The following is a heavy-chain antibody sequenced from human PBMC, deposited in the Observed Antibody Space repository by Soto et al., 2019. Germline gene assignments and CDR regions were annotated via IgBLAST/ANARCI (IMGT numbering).Heavy chain of an antibody. Sequence: GGSLRLSCAASGFTFSSYAMSWVRQAPGKGLEWVSAISGSGGSTYYADSVKGRFTISRDNSKNTLYLQMNSLRAEDTAVYYCAKVLGDFPPAYYYYMDVWGKGTTVTVSS. D-gene: IGHD3-16*01. V-gene: IGHV3-23*01. CDR1: GFTFSSYA. CDR3: AKVLGDFPPAYYYYMDV. CDR2: ISGSGGST. J-gene: IGHJ6*03.